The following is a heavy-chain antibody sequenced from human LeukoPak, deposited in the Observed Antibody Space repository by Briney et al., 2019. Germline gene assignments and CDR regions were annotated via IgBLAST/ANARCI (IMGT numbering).Heavy chain of an antibody. V-gene: IGHV4-34*01. D-gene: IGHD3-10*01. Sequence: SETLSLTCAVYGGSFSGYYWSWIRQPPGKGLEWVGEINHSGSTNYNPSLESRVTISVDTSKNQFSLKLNSVTAADTAAYYCASYGSGNYYDLDYWGQGTLVTVSS. CDR1: GGSFSGYY. J-gene: IGHJ4*02. CDR2: INHSGST. CDR3: ASYGSGNYYDLDY.